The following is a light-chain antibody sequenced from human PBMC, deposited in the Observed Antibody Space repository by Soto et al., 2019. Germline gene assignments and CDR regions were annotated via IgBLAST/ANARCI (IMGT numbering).Light chain of an antibody. J-gene: IGKJ2*01. V-gene: IGKV1-5*03. Sequence: DIQMTQSPSTLSASVGDRVTITCRASQSVSNWLAWYQQKPGKVPKLLILQASTLETGVPSRFSGSGSGTEFTLSISSLQPDDFATYYCQHYDVYPYTFGQGTKLEIK. CDR1: QSVSNW. CDR2: QAS. CDR3: QHYDVYPYT.